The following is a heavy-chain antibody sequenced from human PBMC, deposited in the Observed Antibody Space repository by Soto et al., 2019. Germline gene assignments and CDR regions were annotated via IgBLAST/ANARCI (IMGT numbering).Heavy chain of an antibody. D-gene: IGHD3-16*01. Sequence: SETLSLTCAVYGGSFSCFYWSWIRQPPGKGLEWIGEINHSGSTNYNPSLKSRVTISVDTSKNQFSLKLSSVTAADTAVYYCASRRYDYVWGLDYWGQGTLVTVSS. V-gene: IGHV4-34*01. J-gene: IGHJ4*02. CDR1: GGSFSCFY. CDR3: ASRRYDYVWGLDY. CDR2: INHSGST.